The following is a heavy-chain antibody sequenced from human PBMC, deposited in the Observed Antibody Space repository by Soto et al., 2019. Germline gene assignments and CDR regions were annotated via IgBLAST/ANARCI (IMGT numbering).Heavy chain of an antibody. D-gene: IGHD6-19*01. CDR1: GFTFSSYS. V-gene: IGHV3-21*01. Sequence: GGSLRLSCAASGFTFSSYSMNWVRQAPGKGLEWVSSISSSSSYIYYADSVKGRFTISRDNAKNSLYLQMNSLRAEDTAVYYCARDLEVLCGWDPACAFDIWGQGTMVTVSS. J-gene: IGHJ3*02. CDR3: ARDLEVLCGWDPACAFDI. CDR2: ISSSSSYI.